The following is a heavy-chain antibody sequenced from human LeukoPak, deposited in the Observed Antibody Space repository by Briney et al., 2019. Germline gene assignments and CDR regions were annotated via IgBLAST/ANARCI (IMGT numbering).Heavy chain of an antibody. CDR2: ISAYNGNT. CDR1: GYTFTSYG. D-gene: IGHD3-10*01. Sequence: ASVKVSCKASGYTFTSYGISWVRQAPGQGLEWMGWISAYNGNTNYAQKLQGRVTMTTDTSTSTAYMELRSLRSDDTALYHCARRMVRGAEDAFDIWGQGTMVTVSS. CDR3: ARRMVRGAEDAFDI. V-gene: IGHV1-18*01. J-gene: IGHJ3*02.